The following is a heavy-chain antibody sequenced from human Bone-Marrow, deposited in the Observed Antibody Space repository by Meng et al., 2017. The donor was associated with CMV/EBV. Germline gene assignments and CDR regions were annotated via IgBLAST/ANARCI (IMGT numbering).Heavy chain of an antibody. CDR2: IIPIFGTA. Sequence: SVKVSCKASGGTFSSYAISWVRQAPGQGLEWMGGIIPIFGTANYAQKFQGRVTITTDESTSTAYMELSSLRSEDTAVYYCARVISCEVRGGMGYYYYGMDVWGQGTTVTVSS. D-gene: IGHD3-10*01. J-gene: IGHJ6*02. CDR3: ARVISCEVRGGMGYYYYGMDV. V-gene: IGHV1-69*05. CDR1: GGTFSSYA.